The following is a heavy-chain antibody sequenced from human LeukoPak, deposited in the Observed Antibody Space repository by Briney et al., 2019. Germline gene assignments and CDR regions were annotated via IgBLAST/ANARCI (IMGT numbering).Heavy chain of an antibody. CDR1: GGSISSYY. J-gene: IGHJ6*03. CDR2: IYYSGST. D-gene: IGHD1-26*01. Sequence: PSETLSLTCTVSGGSISSYYWSWIRQPPGKGLEWIGYIYYSGSTNYNPSLKSRVTISVDKSKNQFSLKLSSVTAADTAVYYCARDGSYYGGSAYYYYYMDVWGKGTTVTVSS. CDR3: ARDGSYYGGSAYYYYYMDV. V-gene: IGHV4-59*12.